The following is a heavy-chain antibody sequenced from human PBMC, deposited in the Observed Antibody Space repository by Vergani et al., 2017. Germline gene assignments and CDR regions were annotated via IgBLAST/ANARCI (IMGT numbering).Heavy chain of an antibody. J-gene: IGHJ4*02. CDR3: ARGGSGWYYFDY. CDR1: GFTFSSYG. V-gene: IGHV3-33*01. D-gene: IGHD6-25*01. Sequence: QVQLVESGGGVVQPGRSLRLSCAASGFTFSSYGMHWVRQAPGKGLEWVAVIWYYGSNKYYADSVKGRFTISRDNSKNMLYLQMNSLRAEDTAVYYCARGGSGWYYFDYWGQGTLVTVSS. CDR2: IWYYGSNK.